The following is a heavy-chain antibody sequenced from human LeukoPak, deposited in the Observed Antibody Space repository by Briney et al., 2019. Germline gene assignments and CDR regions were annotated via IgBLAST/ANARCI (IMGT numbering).Heavy chain of an antibody. D-gene: IGHD3-22*01. CDR3: ARPSYYYDSSGYRPFDY. CDR1: GGSFSGYY. J-gene: IGHJ4*02. Sequence: PSETLSLTCAVYGGSFSGYYWSWIRQPPGKGLEWIGEINHSGSTNYNPSLKSRVTISVDTSKNQFSLKLSSVTAAGTAVYYCARPSYYYDSSGYRPFDYWGQGTLVTVSS. CDR2: INHSGST. V-gene: IGHV4-34*01.